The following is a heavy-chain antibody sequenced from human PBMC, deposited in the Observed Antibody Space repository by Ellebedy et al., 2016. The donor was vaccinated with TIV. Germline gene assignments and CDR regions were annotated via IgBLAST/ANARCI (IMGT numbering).Heavy chain of an antibody. CDR3: ARRRYTTYYYYGMDV. Sequence: SETLSLTCAVYGGSFSGYYWSWIRQPPGKGLEWIGEINHSGSTNYNPSLKSRVTVSVDTSKNQFSLKLSSVTAADTAVYYCARRRYTTYYYYGMDVWGQGTTVTVSS. J-gene: IGHJ6*02. D-gene: IGHD1-1*01. CDR1: GGSFSGYY. CDR2: INHSGST. V-gene: IGHV4-34*01.